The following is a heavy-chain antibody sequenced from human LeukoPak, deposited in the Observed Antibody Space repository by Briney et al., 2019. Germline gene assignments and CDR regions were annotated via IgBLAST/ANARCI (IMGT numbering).Heavy chain of an antibody. CDR2: INWNGGRT. J-gene: IGHJ4*02. CDR3: ARDLTIFGVVNSRYFDY. V-gene: IGHV3-20*04. D-gene: IGHD3-3*01. Sequence: PGGSLRLSCAASGFTFDDYGMSWVRQAPGQGLEWVSGINWNGGRTGYADSVKGRFTISRDNAKNSLYLQMNSLRAEDTALYYCARDLTIFGVVNSRYFDYWGQGTLVTVSS. CDR1: GFTFDDYG.